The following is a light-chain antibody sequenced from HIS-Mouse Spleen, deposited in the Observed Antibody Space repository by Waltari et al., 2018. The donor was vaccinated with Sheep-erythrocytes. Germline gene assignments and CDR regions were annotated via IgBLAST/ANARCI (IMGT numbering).Light chain of an antibody. J-gene: IGKJ1*01. Sequence: DIVMTQSPLSLPVTPGEPASISCRPSQSLLHSNGYNYLDWYLQKPGQSPQLLIYLGSNRVSGVPDRFSGSGSGTDFTLKISRVEAEDVGVYYCMQALQTPRTFGQGTKVEIK. V-gene: IGKV2-28*01. CDR2: LGS. CDR3: MQALQTPRT. CDR1: QSLLHSNGYNY.